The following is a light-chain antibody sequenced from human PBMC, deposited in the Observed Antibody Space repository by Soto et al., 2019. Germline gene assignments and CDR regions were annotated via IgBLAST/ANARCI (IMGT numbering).Light chain of an antibody. CDR1: QDIDSA. Sequence: AIQLTQSPSSLSASAGDRVTITCRASQDIDSALAWYQQKPGRPPKLLIYDASSLKSGVPSRFSGSESGTDFTLTISSLQPEDFATYYCQHFSNYQLTFGGGTKVDIK. CDR3: QHFSNYQLT. J-gene: IGKJ4*01. CDR2: DAS. V-gene: IGKV1D-13*01.